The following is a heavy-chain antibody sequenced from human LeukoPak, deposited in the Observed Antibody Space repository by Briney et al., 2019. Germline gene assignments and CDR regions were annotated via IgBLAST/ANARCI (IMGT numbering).Heavy chain of an antibody. Sequence: SETMSLTCTVYGGSISSYYWSWIRQPPGKGLEWIGYIYYSGSTNYNPSLKSRVTISVDTSKNQFSLKLSSVTAADTAVYYCARDRYYDSSGPGDIWGQGTMVTVSS. CDR3: ARDRYYDSSGPGDI. D-gene: IGHD3-22*01. CDR2: IYYSGST. J-gene: IGHJ3*02. CDR1: GGSISSYY. V-gene: IGHV4-59*01.